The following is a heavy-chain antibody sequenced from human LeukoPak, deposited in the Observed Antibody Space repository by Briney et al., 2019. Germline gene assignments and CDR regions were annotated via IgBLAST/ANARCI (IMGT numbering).Heavy chain of an antibody. D-gene: IGHD6-13*01. V-gene: IGHV4-59*01. Sequence: SETLSLTCTVSGGSISSYYWSWIRQPPGKGLEYIGYIYYSGSTNYNPSLKSRVTISVDTSKNQFSLKLSSVTAADTAVYYCARDRVGVAAAGTPNHYYYYYMDVWGKGTTVTVSS. J-gene: IGHJ6*03. CDR1: GGSISSYY. CDR2: IYYSGST. CDR3: ARDRVGVAAAGTPNHYYYYYMDV.